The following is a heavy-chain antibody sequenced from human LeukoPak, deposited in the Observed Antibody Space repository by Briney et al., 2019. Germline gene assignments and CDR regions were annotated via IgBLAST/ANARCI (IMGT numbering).Heavy chain of an antibody. J-gene: IGHJ4*02. CDR1: EFTSSAFW. D-gene: IGHD3-16*01. CDR2: IKQDGSEQ. Sequence: GGSLRLSCAASEFTSSAFWMSWVRRPPGKGLEWVANIKQDGSEQYYVDSVKGRFTVSRDNAKNSLYLQMNRLRVEDTAVYYCARLADYDYVWGSDFWGQGTLVTVSS. V-gene: IGHV3-7*01. CDR3: ARLADYDYVWGSDF.